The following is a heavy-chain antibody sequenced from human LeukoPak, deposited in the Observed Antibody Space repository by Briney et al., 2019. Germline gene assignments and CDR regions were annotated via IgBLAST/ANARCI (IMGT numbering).Heavy chain of an antibody. Sequence: PGGSLRLSCAASGFTFGDYYMSWFRQAPGKGLEWVSYISSSGSTIYYADSVKGRFTISRDNAKNSLYLQMNSLRDEDTAVYYCARGSQQQATFDHWGQGTLVTVSS. J-gene: IGHJ4*02. D-gene: IGHD6-13*01. CDR1: GFTFGDYY. CDR3: ARGSQQQATFDH. CDR2: ISSSGSTI. V-gene: IGHV3-11*01.